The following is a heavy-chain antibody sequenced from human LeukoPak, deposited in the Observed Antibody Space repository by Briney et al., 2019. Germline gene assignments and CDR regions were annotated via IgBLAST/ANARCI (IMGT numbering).Heavy chain of an antibody. D-gene: IGHD3-9*01. J-gene: IGHJ6*02. CDR1: GGSFSNCY. CDR2: INHSGST. V-gene: IGHV4-34*01. CDR3: ARAGLRFFDWSNSYYYAMDV. Sequence: SETLSLTCAVYGGSFSNCYWSWIRQPPGKGLEWIGEINHSGSTNYNPSLKSRVTISVDTSKNQFSLKLSSVTAADTAVYYCARAGLRFFDWSNSYYYAMDVWGQGTAVSVSS.